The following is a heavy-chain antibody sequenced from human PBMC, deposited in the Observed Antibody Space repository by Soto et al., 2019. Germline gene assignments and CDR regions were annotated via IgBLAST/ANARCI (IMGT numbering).Heavy chain of an antibody. CDR2: TNHSGST. CDR3: ARGPNCSGGSCYRHKYFPL. Sequence: SETLSLTCAVYGGSFSGYYWSWIRQPPGKGLEWIGETNHSGSTNYNPSLKSRVTISVDTSKNQFSLKLSPVTAADTAVYYCARGPNCSGGSCYRHKYFPLRGQGTLDTVSS. CDR1: GGSFSGYY. J-gene: IGHJ1*01. D-gene: IGHD2-15*01. V-gene: IGHV4-34*01.